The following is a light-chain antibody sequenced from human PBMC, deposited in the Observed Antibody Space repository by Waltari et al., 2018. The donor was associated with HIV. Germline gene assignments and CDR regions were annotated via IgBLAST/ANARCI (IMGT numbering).Light chain of an antibody. V-gene: IGLV3-25*03. CDR3: HSSDSSGTYV. CDR2: KDN. CDR1: ALLKQY. J-gene: IGLJ1*01. Sequence: SYELTQPPPASASPGQTARITCFGDALLKQYAYWYQQKPGQAPVLVIYKDNERPSGITERFSGSSSGTTVTLTSSGGQAEDEADYYCHSSDSSGTYVFGPGTQVTVL.